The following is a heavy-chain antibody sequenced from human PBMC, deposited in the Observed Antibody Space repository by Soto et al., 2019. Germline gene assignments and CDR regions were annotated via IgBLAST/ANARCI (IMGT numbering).Heavy chain of an antibody. V-gene: IGHV4-4*02. J-gene: IGHJ6*02. CDR2: IYHSGST. CDR3: ATNSYYSLGV. CDR1: SGSISSAHW. Sequence: QVQLQESGPGLVKPSGTLSLTCAVSSGSISSAHWWNWVRQPPGKGLEWIGEIYHSGSTNYNPSLTRRVTVSVAKSMHQFSLKWTAVTAADTAVYYCATNSYYSLGVGGQGTTVTVSS.